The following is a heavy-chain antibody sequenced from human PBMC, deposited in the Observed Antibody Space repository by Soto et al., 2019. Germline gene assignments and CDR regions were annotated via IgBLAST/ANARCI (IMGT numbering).Heavy chain of an antibody. Sequence: PSETLSLTCTVSGYTISRGAYYWTWIRQHPVKGLEWIGYIFHSGSTLYNPSLRGRLTLSADTSRNQLSLYLTSVTAADTAVYYCVRGGIAGHWFDPWGQGILVTVSS. CDR1: GYTISRGAYY. J-gene: IGHJ5*02. D-gene: IGHD2-15*01. V-gene: IGHV4-31*03. CDR3: VRGGIAGHWFDP. CDR2: IFHSGST.